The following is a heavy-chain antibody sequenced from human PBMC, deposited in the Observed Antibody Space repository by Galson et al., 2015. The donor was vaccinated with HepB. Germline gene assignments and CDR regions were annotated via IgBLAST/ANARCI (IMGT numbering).Heavy chain of an antibody. Sequence: SLRLSCAASGFTFSSYGMHWVRQAPGKGLEWVAVIWYDGSNKYCADSVKGRFTISRDNSKNTLYLQMNSLRAEDTAVYYCARGPLADIVLMVYAEDFDYWGQGTLVTVSS. CDR3: ARGPLADIVLMVYAEDFDY. CDR1: GFTFSSYG. V-gene: IGHV3-33*01. CDR2: IWYDGSNK. J-gene: IGHJ4*02. D-gene: IGHD2-8*01.